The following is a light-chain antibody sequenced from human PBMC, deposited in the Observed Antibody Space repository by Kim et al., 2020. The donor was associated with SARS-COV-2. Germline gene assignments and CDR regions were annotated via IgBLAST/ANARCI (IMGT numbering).Light chain of an antibody. Sequence: EIVLTQSPATLSLSPGERATLSCRASQSINNYLAWYQHKPGQAPRLLIYAASNRATGIPARFSGSGSGTDFTLTISSLEPDDFAVYYCQQRTTWPLTFGGGTKVDSK. CDR3: QQRTTWPLT. J-gene: IGKJ4*01. CDR1: QSINNY. V-gene: IGKV3-11*01. CDR2: AAS.